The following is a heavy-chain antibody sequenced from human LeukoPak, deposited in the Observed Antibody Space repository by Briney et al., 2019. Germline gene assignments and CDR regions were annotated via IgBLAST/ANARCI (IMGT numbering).Heavy chain of an antibody. D-gene: IGHD1-26*01. CDR2: INPNSGGT. CDR3: AMVFHLGPSARNWLDP. J-gene: IGHJ5*02. V-gene: IGHV1-2*02. CDR1: GYTFTGYY. Sequence: ASVKVSCKASGYTFTGYYMHWVRQAPGQGLEWMGWINPNSGGTNYAQMLQGRVTMTTDTSTSTAYMQLRSLRSDDTAIYYCAMVFHLGPSARNWLDPWGQGTVVTVSS.